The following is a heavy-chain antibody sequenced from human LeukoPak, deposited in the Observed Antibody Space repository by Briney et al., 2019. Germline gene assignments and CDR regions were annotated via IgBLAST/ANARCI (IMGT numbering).Heavy chain of an antibody. CDR3: AKEGSEFSSSFLDY. Sequence: GGSLRLSCAASGFTFRNYGMKWVRQAPGKGLEWVAAISHDGTVKYYADSVKGRFTISRDDSTTTLILQMNSLRVEDTAVYFCAKEGSEFSSSFLDYWGQGTLVTVSS. CDR2: ISHDGTVK. D-gene: IGHD2-2*01. CDR1: GFTFRNYG. J-gene: IGHJ4*02. V-gene: IGHV3-30*18.